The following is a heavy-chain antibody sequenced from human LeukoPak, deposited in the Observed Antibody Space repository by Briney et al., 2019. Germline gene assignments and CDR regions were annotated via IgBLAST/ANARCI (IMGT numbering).Heavy chain of an antibody. CDR2: IRSNGGNT. V-gene: IGHV3-23*01. J-gene: IGHJ4*02. Sequence: GGSLRLSCAASGFTFSSYAMIWVRQAPGMGLEWGSSIRSNGGNTYYADSVKGRFIISRDNSKNTLYLQMDSLRAEDTAVYYCASTASYCGSACYSYFDYWGQGMLVAVSS. CDR3: ASTASYCGSACYSYFDY. D-gene: IGHD2-21*02. CDR1: GFTFSSYA.